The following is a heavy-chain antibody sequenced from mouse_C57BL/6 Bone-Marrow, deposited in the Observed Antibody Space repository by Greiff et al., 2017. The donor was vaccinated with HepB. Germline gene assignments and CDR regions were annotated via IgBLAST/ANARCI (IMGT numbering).Heavy chain of an antibody. J-gene: IGHJ1*03. D-gene: IGHD2-1*01. CDR1: GYNFTSSW. V-gene: IGHV1-55*01. Sequence: QVQLQQPGAELVKPGASVKMSCKASGYNFTSSWITWVKQRPGQGLEWIGDIYPGSGSTNYNEKFKSKATLTVDTSSSTAYMQLSSLTAEDSAVYYCARKRGYYGNPYWYFDVWGTGTTVTVSS. CDR2: IYPGSGST. CDR3: ARKRGYYGNPYWYFDV.